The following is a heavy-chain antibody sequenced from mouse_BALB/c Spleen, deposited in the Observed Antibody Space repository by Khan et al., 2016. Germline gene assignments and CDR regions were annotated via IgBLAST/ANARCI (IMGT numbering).Heavy chain of an antibody. J-gene: IGHJ4*01. CDR1: GYTFSSYW. CDR2: ILPGSGTT. Sequence: VQLQESGAELMKPGASVKISCKATGYTFSSYWIEWVKQRPGHGLEWIGEILPGSGTTNYNEKFKGKATFTADTSSNTAYMQLSSLTSEDSAFFFCSTSYYINYQSMDYWGQGTSVTVSS. D-gene: IGHD2-5*01. V-gene: IGHV1-9*01. CDR3: STSYYINYQSMDY.